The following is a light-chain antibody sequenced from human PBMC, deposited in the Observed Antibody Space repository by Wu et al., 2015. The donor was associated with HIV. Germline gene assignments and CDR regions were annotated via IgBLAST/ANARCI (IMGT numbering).Light chain of an antibody. Sequence: DIQMTQSPSTLSVSVGDRVTITCRADQDLNNWLAWYQQKPGKAPKLLIHKASILESGVPSRFSGSGSGTDFTLTISSLQPDDFAVYFCQQYNNFPATFGPGTKLQIK. V-gene: IGKV1-5*03. J-gene: IGKJ2*01. CDR2: KAS. CDR3: QQYNNFPAT. CDR1: QDLNNW.